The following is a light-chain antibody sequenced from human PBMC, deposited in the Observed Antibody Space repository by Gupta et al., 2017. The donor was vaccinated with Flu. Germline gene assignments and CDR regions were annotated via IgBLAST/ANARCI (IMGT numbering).Light chain of an antibody. CDR2: GAS. V-gene: IGKV3-20*01. Sequence: TLSLSPGERATLSCRASQSVSNDYLAWYQQKPGHSPRLLIFGASKRATGTPDRFSGSGSGTDFTLTIRRLESEDFAMYYCQQYASSPPYTFGQGTKLEIE. J-gene: IGKJ2*01. CDR3: QQYASSPPYT. CDR1: QSVSNDY.